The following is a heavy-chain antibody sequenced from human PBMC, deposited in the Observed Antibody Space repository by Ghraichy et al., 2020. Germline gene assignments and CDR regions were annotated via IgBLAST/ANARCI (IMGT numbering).Heavy chain of an antibody. CDR3: ARDETYYDDSSGYHRLGY. D-gene: IGHD3-22*01. Sequence: ASVKVSCKASGYTFTSYYMHWVRQAPGQGLEWMGIINPSGGSTSYAQKFQGRVTMTRDTSTSTVYMELSSLRSEDTAVYYCARDETYYDDSSGYHRLGYWGQGTLVTVSS. J-gene: IGHJ4*02. V-gene: IGHV1-46*01. CDR1: GYTFTSYY. CDR2: INPSGGST.